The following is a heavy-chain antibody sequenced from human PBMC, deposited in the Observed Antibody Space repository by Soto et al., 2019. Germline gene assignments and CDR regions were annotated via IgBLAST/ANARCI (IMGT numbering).Heavy chain of an antibody. J-gene: IGHJ4*02. CDR1: GFMFSSYW. Sequence: GGSLRLSCAASGFMFSSYWMHWVRQAPGKGPVWVSHIDSDGSDTTYADSVKGRFTISRDNAKNTLYLQMNSLTAADTAMYYCARGPTTEKVDSWGQGILVTVSS. CDR3: ARGPTTEKVDS. CDR2: IDSDGSDT. V-gene: IGHV3-74*01.